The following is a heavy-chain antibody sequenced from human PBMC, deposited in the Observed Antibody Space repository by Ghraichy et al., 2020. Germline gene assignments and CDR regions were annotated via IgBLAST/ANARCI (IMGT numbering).Heavy chain of an antibody. J-gene: IGHJ4*02. CDR3: ARAWAYDSSGPPPGYFDY. D-gene: IGHD3-22*01. V-gene: IGHV4-30-2*01. Sequence: EWIGYIYHIGSTYYNPSLKGRVTISVDRSTNQFSLKLSSVTAADTAVYYCARAWAYDSSGPPPGYFDYWCQGTPVTVSS. CDR2: IYHIGST.